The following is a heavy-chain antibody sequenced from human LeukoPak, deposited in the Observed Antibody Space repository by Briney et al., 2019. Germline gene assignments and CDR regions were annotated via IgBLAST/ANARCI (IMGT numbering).Heavy chain of an antibody. CDR1: GGSIRSSNW. V-gene: IGHV4-4*02. J-gene: IGHJ6*02. Sequence: PSETLSLTCAVSGGSIRSSNWWSWVRQPPGKGLEWIGEIYHSGSTNYNPSLKSRVTISVDKSKNQFSLRLSSVTAADTAVYYCARVRGIAVAGTGYGMDVWGQGTTVTVSS. CDR2: IYHSGST. D-gene: IGHD6-19*01. CDR3: ARVRGIAVAGTGYGMDV.